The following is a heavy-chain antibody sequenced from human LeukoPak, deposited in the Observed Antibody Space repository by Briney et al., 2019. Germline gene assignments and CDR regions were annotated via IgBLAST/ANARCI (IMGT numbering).Heavy chain of an antibody. CDR2: TNPNSGGT. CDR3: AREKDIVVVVAATVPQYHWFDP. D-gene: IGHD2-15*01. V-gene: IGHV1-2*02. Sequence: ASVRVSCKASGYTFTGYYMHWVRQAPGQGLEWVGWTNPNSGGTNYAQKFQGRVTMTRDTSISTAYMELSRLRSDDTAVYYCAREKDIVVVVAATVPQYHWFDPWGQGTLVTVSS. CDR1: GYTFTGYY. J-gene: IGHJ5*02.